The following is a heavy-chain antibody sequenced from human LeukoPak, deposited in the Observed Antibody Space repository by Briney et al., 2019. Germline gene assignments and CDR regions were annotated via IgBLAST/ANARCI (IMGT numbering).Heavy chain of an antibody. CDR1: GFTFSTYA. V-gene: IGHV3-23*01. Sequence: GGSLRLSCAASGFTFSTYAMSWVRQAPGRGLEWVSSISASHETTYSADSVKGRFTISRDNSRKTLYLQMDSLKVEDTAIYYCATPPGSSPGGFDNWG. CDR2: ISASHETT. J-gene: IGHJ4*01. D-gene: IGHD1-26*01. CDR3: ATPPGSSPGGFDN.